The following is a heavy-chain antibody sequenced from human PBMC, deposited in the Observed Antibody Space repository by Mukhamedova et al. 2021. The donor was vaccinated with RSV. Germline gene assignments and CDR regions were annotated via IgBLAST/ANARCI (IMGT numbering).Heavy chain of an antibody. J-gene: IGHJ4*02. V-gene: IGHV4-34*01. CDR3: ARLGYSSGWYRVPDY. D-gene: IGHD6-19*01. Sequence: GEINHSGSTNYNPSLKSRVTISVDTSKNQFSLKLSSVTAADTAVYYCARLGYSSGWYRVPDYWGQGTPVTVSS. CDR2: INHSGST.